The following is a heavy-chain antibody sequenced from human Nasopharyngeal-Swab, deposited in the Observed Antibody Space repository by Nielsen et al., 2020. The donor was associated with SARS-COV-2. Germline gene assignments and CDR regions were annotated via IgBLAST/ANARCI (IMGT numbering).Heavy chain of an antibody. J-gene: IGHJ6*03. V-gene: IGHV3-21*04. Sequence: VRQAPGKGLEWVSSISSSSSYIYYADSVKGRFTISRDNSKNTLYLQMNSLRAEDTAVYYCARDRFSGYMDVWGKGTTVTVSS. D-gene: IGHD6-25*01. CDR3: ARDRFSGYMDV. CDR2: ISSSSSYI.